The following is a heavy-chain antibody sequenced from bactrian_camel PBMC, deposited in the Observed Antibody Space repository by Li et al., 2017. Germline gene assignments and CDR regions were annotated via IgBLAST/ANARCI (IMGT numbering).Heavy chain of an antibody. D-gene: IGHD3*01. Sequence: HVQLVESGGGSVQAGESLRLSCTASELTFDAADMGWFRQAPGKEHEGVAAMYTSGGSTYYADFVRGRFTISHDNAKNTVYLQMINLKPEDTARYYCGRGFSKGSGPNCQYNFSGGGTQVTVS. J-gene: IGHJ4*01. V-gene: IGHV3S63*01. CDR2: MYTSGGST. CDR1: ELTFDAAD.